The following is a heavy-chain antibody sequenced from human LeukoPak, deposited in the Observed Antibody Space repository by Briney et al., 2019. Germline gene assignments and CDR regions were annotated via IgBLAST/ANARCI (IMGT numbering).Heavy chain of an antibody. J-gene: IGHJ6*02. V-gene: IGHV5-51*01. Sequence: GESLKISCKGSGYSFSTYWIAWVRQMPGKDLEWMGIIYPGDSDTRYSPSFQGQVTISADKSISTAYLQWSSLKASDTAMYYCARLSSNSNYGMDVWGQGTTVTVSS. CDR1: GYSFSTYW. CDR2: IYPGDSDT. CDR3: ARLSSNSNYGMDV. D-gene: IGHD4-11*01.